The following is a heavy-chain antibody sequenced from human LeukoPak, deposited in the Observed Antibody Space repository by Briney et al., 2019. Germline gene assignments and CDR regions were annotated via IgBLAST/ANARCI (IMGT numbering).Heavy chain of an antibody. CDR2: IFYSGST. CDR1: GGSISTSNYY. Sequence: TSETLSLTCTVSGGSISTSNYYWGWIRQPPGKGLEWIGNIFYSGSTYYSPSLRSRVAISLDTSKNQFSLKLSSVTAADTAVYYCARLLRNYYDSSGPKGYFDYWGQGTLVTVSS. J-gene: IGHJ4*02. V-gene: IGHV4-39*07. D-gene: IGHD3-22*01. CDR3: ARLLRNYYDSSGPKGYFDY.